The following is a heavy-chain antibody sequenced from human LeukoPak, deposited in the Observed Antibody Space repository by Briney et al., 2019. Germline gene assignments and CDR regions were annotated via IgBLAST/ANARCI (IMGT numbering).Heavy chain of an antibody. CDR2: IYHSGST. CDR1: GYSISSGYY. D-gene: IGHD3-3*01. Sequence: SETLSLTCTVSGYSISSGYYWGWIRQPPGKGLEWIGSIYHSGSTYYNPSLKSRVTISVDMSKNQFSLKLSSVTAAYTAVYYCARGFPIFGVVTSPNWFDPWGQGTLVTVSS. V-gene: IGHV4-38-2*02. CDR3: ARGFPIFGVVTSPNWFDP. J-gene: IGHJ5*02.